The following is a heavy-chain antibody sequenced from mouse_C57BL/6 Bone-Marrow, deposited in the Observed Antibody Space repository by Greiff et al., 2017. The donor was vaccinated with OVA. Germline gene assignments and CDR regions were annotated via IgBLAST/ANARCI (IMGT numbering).Heavy chain of an antibody. V-gene: IGHV1-43*01. Sequence: EVKLQESGPELVKPGASVKISCKASGYSFTGYYMHWVKQSSEKSLEWIGEINPSTGGTSYNQKFKGKATLTVDKSSSTAYMQLKSLTSEDSAVYYCARLAPPRYFDVWGTGTTVTVSS. CDR1: GYSFTGYY. CDR2: INPSTGGT. J-gene: IGHJ1*03. CDR3: ARLAPPRYFDV. D-gene: IGHD6-1*01.